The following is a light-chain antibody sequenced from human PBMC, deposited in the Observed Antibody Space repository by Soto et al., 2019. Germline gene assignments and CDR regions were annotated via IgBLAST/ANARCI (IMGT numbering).Light chain of an antibody. Sequence: EIAMTQSPATLSVSPGERATLSCRASQSVSSNLAWYQQKPGQAPRLLIYGASTRATGISARFSGSGSGTEFTLTISSLQSEDFAVYYCQQYNNWPPYTFGQGTKLEIK. CDR3: QQYNNWPPYT. V-gene: IGKV3-15*01. CDR2: GAS. J-gene: IGKJ2*01. CDR1: QSVSSN.